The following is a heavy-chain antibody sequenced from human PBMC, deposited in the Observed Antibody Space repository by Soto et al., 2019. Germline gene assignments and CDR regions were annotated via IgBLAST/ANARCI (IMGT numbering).Heavy chain of an antibody. Sequence: GGSLRLSCAASGFTFDDYAMHWVRQAPGKGLEWVSGISGSSSGTYYTDSVKGRFTISRDNSKNTVYLQMNSLRGEDTAVYCCAKDRSENFWVYYYAMDVWGQGTAVTVSS. J-gene: IGHJ6*02. V-gene: IGHV3-23*01. CDR3: AKDRSENFWVYYYAMDV. CDR2: ISGSSSGT. CDR1: GFTFDDYA. D-gene: IGHD6-19*01.